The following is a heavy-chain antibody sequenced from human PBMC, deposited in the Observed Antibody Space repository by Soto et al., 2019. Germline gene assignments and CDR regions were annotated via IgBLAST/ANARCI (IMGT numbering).Heavy chain of an antibody. CDR2: IYRGGST. D-gene: IGHD3-16*01. CDR3: ASVPYVGHDTKGYAWGAFDL. J-gene: IGHJ3*01. Sequence: PGGSLRLSCAASEFFVGGNYMSWVRQAPGKGLEWVSIIYRGGSTYYADSVKGRFIISRDNSKNTVYLQMNSLRAEDTAVYYCASVPYVGHDTKGYAWGAFDLWGEGTMVIVSS. V-gene: IGHV3-66*01. CDR1: EFFVGGNY.